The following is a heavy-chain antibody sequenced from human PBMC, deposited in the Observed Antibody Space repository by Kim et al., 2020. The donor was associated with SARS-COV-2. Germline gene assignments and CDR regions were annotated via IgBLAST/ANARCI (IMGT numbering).Heavy chain of an antibody. CDR3: FSSVSTYY. V-gene: IGHV3-74*01. D-gene: IGHD3-22*01. Sequence: GGSLRLSCAASGFTFSSYCMPWVRQAPGKGLVWVSPINSDGSSTSYEASVMDRLTVSSNNDNNKLLLLLNNMITEDDAADYYFSSVSTYY. CDR2: INSDGSST. J-gene: IGHJ6*03. CDR1: GFTFSSYC.